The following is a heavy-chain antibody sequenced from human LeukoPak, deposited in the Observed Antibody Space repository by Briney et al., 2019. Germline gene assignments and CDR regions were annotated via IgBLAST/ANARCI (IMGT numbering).Heavy chain of an antibody. CDR2: IYTSEST. CDR3: ARHLSRITIFGVVIPYRGSAAFDI. CDR1: GGSISSYY. V-gene: IGHV4-4*09. Sequence: SETLSLTCTVSGGSISSYYWSWIRQPPGKGLEWIGYIYTSESTNYNPSLKSRVTISVDTSKNQFSLKLSSVTAADTAVYYCARHLSRITIFGVVIPYRGSAAFDIWGQGTMVTVSS. J-gene: IGHJ3*02. D-gene: IGHD3-3*01.